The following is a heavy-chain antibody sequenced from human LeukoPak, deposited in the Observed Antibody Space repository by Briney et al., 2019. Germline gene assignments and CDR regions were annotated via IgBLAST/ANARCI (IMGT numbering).Heavy chain of an antibody. D-gene: IGHD3-10*01. J-gene: IGHJ4*02. CDR3: ARTKSENAYGQHHGLDN. CDR1: GITFSDHY. CDR2: ISSSGRTI. Sequence: GGSLRLSCAASGITFSDHYMNWIRQAPGEGLWWVSYISSSGRTIDYADSVKGRFTISRDNAKKSLYLQMNSLRTEDTAVYYCARTKSENAYGQHHGLDNWGQGILVTVSS. V-gene: IGHV3-11*01.